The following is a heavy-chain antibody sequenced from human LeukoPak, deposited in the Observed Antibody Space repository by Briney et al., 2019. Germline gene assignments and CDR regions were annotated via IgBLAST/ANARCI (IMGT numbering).Heavy chain of an antibody. CDR1: GFTFSNFA. J-gene: IGHJ4*02. CDR2: ISYDGSNR. D-gene: IGHD6-19*01. CDR3: ARDQGSGWPYYFDY. V-gene: IGHV3-30*04. Sequence: GGSLRLSCAASGFTFSNFAMHWVRQAPGKGLEWVAVISYDGSNRYYADSVKGRFTISRDSSKSMVYLQMNSLRPEDTAVYYCARDQGSGWPYYFDYWGQGTLVTVSS.